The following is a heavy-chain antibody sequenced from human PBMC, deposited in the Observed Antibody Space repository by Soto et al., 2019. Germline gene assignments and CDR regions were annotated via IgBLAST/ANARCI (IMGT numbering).Heavy chain of an antibody. Sequence: PSDTLSLTCGVYGGSFSGHIWSFVRQSPGKGLECLSEANVRGNRNYNPFPRGRLTISLDTSKNQFTLRLSSVTSADTAVYYCARGLAPTIFGTVPTPNWFDPWGQGTQVTVSS. CDR2: ANVRGNR. CDR1: GGSFSGHI. V-gene: IGHV4-34*01. CDR3: ARGLAPTIFGTVPTPNWFDP. J-gene: IGHJ5*02. D-gene: IGHD3-3*01.